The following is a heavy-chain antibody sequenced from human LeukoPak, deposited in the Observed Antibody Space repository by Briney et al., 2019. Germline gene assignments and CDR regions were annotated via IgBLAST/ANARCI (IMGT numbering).Heavy chain of an antibody. CDR1: GFTFDDYA. Sequence: GGSLRLSCAASGFTFDDYAMHWVRQDPGKGLEWVSGISWNSGSIGYADSVKGRFTISRDNAKNSLYLQMNSLRAEDTALYYCAKSVYYYYYGMDVWGQGTTVTVSS. J-gene: IGHJ6*02. CDR3: AKSVYYYYYGMDV. CDR2: ISWNSGSI. V-gene: IGHV3-9*01.